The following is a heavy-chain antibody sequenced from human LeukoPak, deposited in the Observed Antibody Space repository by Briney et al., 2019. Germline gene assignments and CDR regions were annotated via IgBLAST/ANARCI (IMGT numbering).Heavy chain of an antibody. J-gene: IGHJ4*02. D-gene: IGHD3-3*01. CDR2: IYTSGST. V-gene: IGHV4-4*07. Sequence: PSETLSLTCTVSGGSISNYYWSWIRQPAGKGLEWIGRIYTSGSTNYNPSLKSRVTMSVDTSKNQFSLKLNSVTAADTAVYYCARDGRFLELDYWGQGTLVTVSS. CDR3: ARDGRFLELDY. CDR1: GGSISNYY.